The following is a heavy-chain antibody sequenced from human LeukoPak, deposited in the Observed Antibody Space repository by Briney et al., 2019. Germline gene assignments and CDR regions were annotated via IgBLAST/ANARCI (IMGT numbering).Heavy chain of an antibody. D-gene: IGHD2-8*01. J-gene: IGHJ4*02. Sequence: SETLSLTCAVSSGSISSSNWWSWVRQPPGKGLEWIGEIYHSGSTNYNPSLKSRVTISVDKSKNQFSLKLSSVTAADTAVYYCARDNDVRVHRCFDYWGQGTLVTVSS. CDR1: SGSISSSNW. CDR2: IYHSGST. V-gene: IGHV4-4*02. CDR3: ARDNDVRVHRCFDY.